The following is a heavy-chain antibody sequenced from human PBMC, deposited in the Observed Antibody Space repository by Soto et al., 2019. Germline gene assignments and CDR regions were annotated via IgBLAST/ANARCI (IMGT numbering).Heavy chain of an antibody. CDR1: GGSISSSSYY. J-gene: IGHJ6*03. Sequence: PSETLSLTCTVSGGSISSSSYYWGWIRQPPGKGLEWIGSIYYSGSTYYNPSLKSRVTISVDTSKNQFSLKLNSVTAADTAVYYCARRGIVATIRVMDVWGKGTTVTFSS. CDR3: ARRGIVATIRVMDV. V-gene: IGHV4-39*01. D-gene: IGHD5-12*01. CDR2: IYYSGST.